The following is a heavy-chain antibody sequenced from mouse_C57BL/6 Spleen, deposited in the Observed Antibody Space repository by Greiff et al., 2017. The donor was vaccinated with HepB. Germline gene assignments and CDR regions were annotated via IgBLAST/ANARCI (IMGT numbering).Heavy chain of an antibody. CDR1: GYSFTGYY. J-gene: IGHJ2*01. Sequence: EVQLVESGPELVKPGASVKISCKASGYSFTGYYMNWVKQSPEKSLEWIGEINPSTGGTTYNQKFKAKATLTVDKSSSTAYMQLKSLTSEDSAVYYCARRAYGSSLDYWGQGTTLTVSS. CDR3: ARRAYGSSLDY. CDR2: INPSTGGT. D-gene: IGHD1-1*01. V-gene: IGHV1-42*01.